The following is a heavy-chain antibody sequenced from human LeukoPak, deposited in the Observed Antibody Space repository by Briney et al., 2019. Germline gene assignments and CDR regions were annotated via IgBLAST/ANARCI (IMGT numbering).Heavy chain of an antibody. Sequence: HPGGSLRLSCAASGFTFSSYSMNWVRQAPGKGLEWVAIIKPDGSATSYVDSVKGRFTISRDNAKNTLSLQMISLRDEDTAVYYCATHRAAAGTNWGQGTLVTVSS. V-gene: IGHV3-7*01. CDR3: ATHRAAAGTN. CDR2: IKPDGSAT. CDR1: GFTFSSYS. D-gene: IGHD6-13*01. J-gene: IGHJ4*02.